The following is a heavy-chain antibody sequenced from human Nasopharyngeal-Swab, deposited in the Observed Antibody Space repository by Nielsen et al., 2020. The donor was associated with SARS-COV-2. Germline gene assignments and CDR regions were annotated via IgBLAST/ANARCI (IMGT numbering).Heavy chain of an antibody. J-gene: IGHJ4*02. CDR3: AKVRGVGATEDHFDY. Sequence: GGSLRLSCAASGFTFSSYGMHWVRQAPGKGLEWVAFIRYDGSNKYYADSVKGRFTISRDNSKNTLYLQMNSLRAEDTAVYYCAKVRGVGATEDHFDYWGQGTLLTVSS. CDR1: GFTFSSYG. CDR2: IRYDGSNK. V-gene: IGHV3-30*02. D-gene: IGHD1-26*01.